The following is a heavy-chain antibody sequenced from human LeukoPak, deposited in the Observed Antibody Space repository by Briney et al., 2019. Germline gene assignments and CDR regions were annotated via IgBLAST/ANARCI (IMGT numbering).Heavy chain of an antibody. Sequence: GGSLRLSCAASGFTFSSYGMHWVRQAPGKGLEWVAVISYDGSNKYYADSVKGRLTISRDNSKNTLYLQMNSLRAEDTAVYYCAKDEYYGSGSYDTPFDYWGQGTLVTVSS. J-gene: IGHJ4*02. CDR2: ISYDGSNK. CDR3: AKDEYYGSGSYDTPFDY. D-gene: IGHD3-10*01. CDR1: GFTFSSYG. V-gene: IGHV3-30*18.